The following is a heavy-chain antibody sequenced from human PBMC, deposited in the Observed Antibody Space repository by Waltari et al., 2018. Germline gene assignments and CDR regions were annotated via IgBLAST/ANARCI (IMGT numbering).Heavy chain of an antibody. CDR2: INSDGSSI. J-gene: IGHJ4*02. D-gene: IGHD5-18*01. CDR1: GFRFSDYW. V-gene: IGHV3-74*01. Sequence: EVQLVEAGGDIVQPGGSLRLSCAASGFRFSDYWWPWLRQVPGKGLVLVSRINSDGSSISYSDSVKGRFTISRDNSKNMLYLQLNSLRAEDTAVYYCARKGGRGYTYGPFYYDSWGQGTLVTVSS. CDR3: ARKGGRGYTYGPFYYDS.